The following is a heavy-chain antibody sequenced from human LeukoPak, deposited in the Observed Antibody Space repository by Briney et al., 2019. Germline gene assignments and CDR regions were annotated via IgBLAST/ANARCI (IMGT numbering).Heavy chain of an antibody. Sequence: QAGGSLRLSCAASGFTFSSYGMHWVRQAPGKGLEWVAFIRYDGSNKYYADSVKGRFTISRDNSKNALYLQMNSLRAEDTAVYYCARDLWEVPGYYYGMDVWGQGTTVTVSS. CDR2: IRYDGSNK. J-gene: IGHJ6*02. CDR1: GFTFSSYG. D-gene: IGHD1-26*01. V-gene: IGHV3-30*02. CDR3: ARDLWEVPGYYYGMDV.